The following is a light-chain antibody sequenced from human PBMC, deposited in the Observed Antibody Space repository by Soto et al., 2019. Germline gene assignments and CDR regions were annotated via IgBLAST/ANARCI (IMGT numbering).Light chain of an antibody. V-gene: IGLV2-11*01. Sequence: QSALTQPRSVSGSPGQSVTISCTGTSSDIGGYNYVSWYQQHPGKAPKLIIYDVTERPSGVPHRFSGSKSGNTASLTFSGLQAEDEADYYCYSYAGSSTFVFGGGTKLTVL. CDR3: YSYAGSSTFV. CDR2: DVT. J-gene: IGLJ2*01. CDR1: SSDIGGYNY.